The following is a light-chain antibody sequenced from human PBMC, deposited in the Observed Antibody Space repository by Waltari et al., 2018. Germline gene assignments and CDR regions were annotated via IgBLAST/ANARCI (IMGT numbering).Light chain of an antibody. V-gene: IGLV2-11*01. CDR2: DVN. CDR3: YSYAGSSSFV. Sequence: QSPLTQPPSVSGSPGQAVTISCTGTISDVGGHNYVSWYQQHPGKAPKLMIYDVNKRPSGVPDRFSGSKSGNTASLTISGLQGEDEADYYCYSYAGSSSFVVGTGTEIIVL. J-gene: IGLJ1*01. CDR1: ISDVGGHNY.